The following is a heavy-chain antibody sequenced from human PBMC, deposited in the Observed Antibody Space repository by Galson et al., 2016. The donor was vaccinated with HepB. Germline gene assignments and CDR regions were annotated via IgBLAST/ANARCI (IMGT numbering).Heavy chain of an antibody. Sequence: VKVSCKASGYTFTTYGISWVRQAPGQGLEWMGWISGQNGNREYGRNVQGRLIMTIDTSTSTAYMELRSLRPDDTAVYYCVRHLAIPSPAPALAAHDSYGMDVWGTGTTVTVSS. V-gene: IGHV1-18*01. CDR1: GYTFTTYG. CDR3: VRHLAIPSPAPALAAHDSYGMDV. CDR2: ISGQNGNR. J-gene: IGHJ6*04. D-gene: IGHD2-21*01.